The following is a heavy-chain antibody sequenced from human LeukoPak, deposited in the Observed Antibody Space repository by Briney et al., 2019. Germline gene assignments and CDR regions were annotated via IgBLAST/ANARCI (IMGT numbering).Heavy chain of an antibody. V-gene: IGHV4-59*01. D-gene: IGHD3-3*01. CDR2: IYYSGST. CDR1: GGSISSYY. J-gene: IGHJ4*02. CDR3: ARGGGFWSGYYLDY. Sequence: SETLSLTRTVSGGSISSYYWSWIRQPPGKGLEWIGYIYYSGSTNYNPSLKSRVTISVDTSKNQFSLKLSSVTAADTAVYYCARGGGFWSGYYLDYWGQGTLVTVSS.